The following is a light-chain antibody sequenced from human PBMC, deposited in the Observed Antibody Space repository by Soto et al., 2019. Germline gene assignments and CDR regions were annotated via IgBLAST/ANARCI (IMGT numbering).Light chain of an antibody. V-gene: IGKV1-5*03. CDR2: TAS. J-gene: IGKJ1*01. CDR3: HQYKTYWT. Sequence: DIQMTQSRSTLGASVGDRVTITCRASQSISSWLAWYQQKPGKAPKLLIYTASSLQSGVPSRFSAVGSGTDFTFPISSLQPDDFATYYCHQYKTYWTFAHTTKVDI. CDR1: QSISSW.